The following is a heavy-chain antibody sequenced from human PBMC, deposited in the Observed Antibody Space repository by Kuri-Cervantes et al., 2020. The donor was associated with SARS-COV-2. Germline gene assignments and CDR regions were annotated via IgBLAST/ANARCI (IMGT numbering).Heavy chain of an antibody. CDR2: ISSSSSYI. V-gene: IGHV3-21*01. J-gene: IGHJ4*02. Sequence: GESLKISCAASGSTFSSYSMNWVRQAPGKGLEWVSSISSSSSYIYYADSVKGRFTISRDNAKNSLYLQMNSLRAEDTAVYYCATDSGSYRPSQDQDYWGQGTLVTVSS. CDR3: ATDSGSYRPSQDQDY. CDR1: GSTFSSYS. D-gene: IGHD1-26*01.